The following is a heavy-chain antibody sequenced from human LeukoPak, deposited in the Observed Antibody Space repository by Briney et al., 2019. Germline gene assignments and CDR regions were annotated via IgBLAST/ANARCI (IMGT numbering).Heavy chain of an antibody. CDR3: AGGRAVTMIVVVGAFDI. Sequence: GGSLRLSCAASGFAVSSNYMSWVRQAPGKGLEWVSGINWNGGSTGYADSVKGRFTIPRDNAKNSLYLQMNSLRAEDTALYYCAGGRAVTMIVVVGAFDIWGQGTMVTVSS. CDR1: GFAVSSNY. J-gene: IGHJ3*02. V-gene: IGHV3-20*04. CDR2: INWNGGST. D-gene: IGHD3-22*01.